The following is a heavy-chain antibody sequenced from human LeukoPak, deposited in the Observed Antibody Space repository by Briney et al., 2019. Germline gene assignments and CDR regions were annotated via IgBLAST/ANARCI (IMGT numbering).Heavy chain of an antibody. CDR2: ISYDGSNK. CDR1: GFTFSSYA. CDR3: ARDWLPPFDF. Sequence: GGSLRLSCAASGFTFSSYAMHWVCQAPGKGLEWVAVISYDGSNKYYADSVKGRFTISRDNAKNTLYLQMNSLRAEDTAVYYCARDWLPPFDFWGQGTLVTVSS. V-gene: IGHV3-30-3*01. D-gene: IGHD6-19*01. J-gene: IGHJ4*02.